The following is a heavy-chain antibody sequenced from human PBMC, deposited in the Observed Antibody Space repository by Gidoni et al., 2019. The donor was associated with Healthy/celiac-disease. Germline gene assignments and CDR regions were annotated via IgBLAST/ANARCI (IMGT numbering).Heavy chain of an antibody. D-gene: IGHD6-6*01. CDR3: ARAARPVYYYYYGMDV. J-gene: IGHJ6*02. V-gene: IGHV4-34*01. Sequence: QVQLQQWGAGLLKPSETLSLTCAVYGGSFSGYYWSWIRQPPGKGLEWIGEINHSGSTNYNPSLKSRVTISVDTSKNQFSLKLSSVTAADTAVYYCARAARPVYYYYYGMDVWGQGTTVTVSS. CDR2: INHSGST. CDR1: GGSFSGYY.